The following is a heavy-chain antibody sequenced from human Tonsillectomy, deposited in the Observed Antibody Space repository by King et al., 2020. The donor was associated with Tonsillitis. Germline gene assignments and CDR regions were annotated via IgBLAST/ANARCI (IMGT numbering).Heavy chain of an antibody. J-gene: IGHJ4*02. V-gene: IGHV3-7*01. D-gene: IGHD6-13*01. Sequence: EVQLVESGGGLVQPGGSLRLSCAASGFTFSNYWMTWVRQAPGKGLEWVASIKQDGSEKYYVDSVKGRFTISRDNAKNSLYLQMNSLRAEDTAVYYCARNFPNEKYSNSYWGQGTLVTVSS. CDR1: GFTFSNYW. CDR2: IKQDGSEK. CDR3: ARNFPNEKYSNSY.